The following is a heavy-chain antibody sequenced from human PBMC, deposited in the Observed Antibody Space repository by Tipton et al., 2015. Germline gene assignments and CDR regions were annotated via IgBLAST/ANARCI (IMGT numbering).Heavy chain of an antibody. V-gene: IGHV4-59*05. CDR2: IYQSGTT. CDR3: ARVSHYGDIDS. J-gene: IGHJ4*02. CDR1: DGSISSYY. Sequence: TLSLTCTVSDGSISSYYWSWIRQPPGKGLEWIGSIYQSGTTYYNPFLTSRVTISIDTSKNQFSLRLTSVTATDTAVYYCARVSHYGDIDSWGQGTLVTVSS. D-gene: IGHD4-17*01.